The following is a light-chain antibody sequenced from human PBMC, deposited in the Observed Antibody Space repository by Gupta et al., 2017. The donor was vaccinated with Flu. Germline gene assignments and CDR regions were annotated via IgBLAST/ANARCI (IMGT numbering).Light chain of an antibody. V-gene: IGLV8-61*01. CDR1: SGSVSTSYY. Sequence: QTVVTQEPSFSVSPGGTVTLTCGLSSGSVSTSYYPSWYPQTPGQAPRTLIYSTNTRSSGVPDRFSGSILGNKAALTITGAQADDESDYYCVLYMGSGIRVFGGGTKLTVL. CDR2: STN. CDR3: VLYMGSGIRV. J-gene: IGLJ3*02.